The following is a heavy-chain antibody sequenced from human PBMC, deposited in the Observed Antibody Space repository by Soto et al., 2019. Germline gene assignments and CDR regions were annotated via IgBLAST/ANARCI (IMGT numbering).Heavy chain of an antibody. Sequence: QITLKESGPTLVKPTQTLTLTCTFSGFSLSTSGVGVGWIRQPPGKALEWLALIYWDDDKRYSPSLKSRLTITKDTSQNQVVLTMTNMDPLDTATYYCAHLARKMYYYDSSGSYFQHWGQGTLVTVSS. V-gene: IGHV2-5*02. CDR1: GFSLSTSGVG. D-gene: IGHD3-22*01. J-gene: IGHJ1*01. CDR3: AHLARKMYYYDSSGSYFQH. CDR2: IYWDDDK.